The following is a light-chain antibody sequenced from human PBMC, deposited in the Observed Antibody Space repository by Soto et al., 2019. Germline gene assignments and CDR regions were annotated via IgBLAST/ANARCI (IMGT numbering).Light chain of an antibody. V-gene: IGLV1-47*01. CDR3: AAWDDSLSGRV. J-gene: IGLJ3*02. Sequence: QSVLTQPPSASGTPGQRVTISCSGSSSNIGPNSVYWYQHLPGTAPKLLIYRNSQRPSGVPDRFSGSKSGTSASLAISGLRSEDEADYYCAAWDDSLSGRVFGGGTKLTVL. CDR2: RNS. CDR1: SSNIGPNS.